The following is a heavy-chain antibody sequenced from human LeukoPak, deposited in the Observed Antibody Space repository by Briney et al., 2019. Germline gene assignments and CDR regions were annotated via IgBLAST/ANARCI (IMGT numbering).Heavy chain of an antibody. CDR2: VFYSGST. D-gene: IGHD5-24*01. CDR3: ARGRKWLPFLFDY. J-gene: IGHJ4*02. V-gene: IGHV4-61*01. Sequence: PSETLSLTCTVSGGSISSSSYYWSWIRQPPGKGLEWIGYVFYSGSTNYNPSLKSRVTMSADTSRNQFSLKLNSVTAEDTAVYYCARGRKWLPFLFDYWGQGTLVTVSS. CDR1: GGSISSSSYY.